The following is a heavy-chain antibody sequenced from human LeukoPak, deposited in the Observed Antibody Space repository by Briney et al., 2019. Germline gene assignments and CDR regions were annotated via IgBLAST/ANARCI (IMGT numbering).Heavy chain of an antibody. Sequence: PSETLSLTCTVSGGSISSYYWSWIRQPAGKGLEWIGRIYTSGSTNYNPSLKRRVTMSVDTSKNQISLKVNSVTAADTAVYYCARESYSSSYLFDFWGQGTLVTVSS. CDR2: IYTSGST. CDR3: ARESYSSSYLFDF. CDR1: GGSISSYY. V-gene: IGHV4-4*07. J-gene: IGHJ4*02. D-gene: IGHD6-6*01.